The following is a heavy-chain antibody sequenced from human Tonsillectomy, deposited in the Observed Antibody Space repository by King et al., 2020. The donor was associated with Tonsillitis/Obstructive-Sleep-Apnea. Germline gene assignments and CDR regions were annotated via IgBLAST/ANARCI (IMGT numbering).Heavy chain of an antibody. Sequence: QLVQSGGGVVQPGRSLRLSCAASGFTFSIYGMHWVRQAPGKGLEWVAVISYDGSNKYYADSVKGRFTISRDNSKNTLYLQMNSLRAEDTAVYYCAKDLERLLLRYFDYWGQGTLVTVSS. V-gene: IGHV3-30*18. CDR2: ISYDGSNK. D-gene: IGHD3-22*01. J-gene: IGHJ4*02. CDR1: GFTFSIYG. CDR3: AKDLERLLLRYFDY.